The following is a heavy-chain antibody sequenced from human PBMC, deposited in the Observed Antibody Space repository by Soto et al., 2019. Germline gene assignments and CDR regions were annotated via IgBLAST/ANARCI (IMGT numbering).Heavy chain of an antibody. D-gene: IGHD3-3*02. J-gene: IGHJ5*02. CDR3: ARYIYGQGFKA. CDR2: MRANSGDT. Sequence: QVQLVQPGAEVRKPGASVKVSCKASGDTFTNFDFNWVRQPTGQGREWIGWMRANSGDTGHAQKFQGRVSMTRHTSSRTAYMELRCLGSEDTAVYFCARYIYGQGFKAWGQGALVFVSS. V-gene: IGHV1-8*01. CDR1: GDTFTNFD.